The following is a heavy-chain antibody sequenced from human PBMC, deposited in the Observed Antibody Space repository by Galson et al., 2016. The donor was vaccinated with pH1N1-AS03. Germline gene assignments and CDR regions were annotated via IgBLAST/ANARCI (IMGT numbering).Heavy chain of an antibody. V-gene: IGHV3-7*01. Sequence: SLRLSCAASGFTFTNYLMTWVRQAPGKGLEWMANIKHDGGEKYYVDSVKGRFTISRDNAKNSLYLQMNSLRLEDTAVYYCAGDEGFANGINVWGQGTTVTVSS. J-gene: IGHJ6*02. D-gene: IGHD3-3*01. CDR3: AGDEGFANGINV. CDR2: IKHDGGEK. CDR1: GFTFTNYL.